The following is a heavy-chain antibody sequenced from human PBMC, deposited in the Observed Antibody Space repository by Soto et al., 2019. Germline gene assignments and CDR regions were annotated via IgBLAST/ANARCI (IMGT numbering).Heavy chain of an antibody. CDR1: GFTFSSYA. J-gene: IGHJ5*02. CDR2: ISGSGGGT. CDR3: AKSGFGELFAGWFGP. V-gene: IGHV3-23*01. D-gene: IGHD3-10*01. Sequence: EVQLLESGGGLVQPGGSLRLSCAASGFTFSSYAMSWVRQAPGKGLEWVSAISGSGGGTYYADSVKGRFTISRDNSKKTLYLQMTSLRAEDTAVYYCAKSGFGELFAGWFGPWGQGTLVTVSS.